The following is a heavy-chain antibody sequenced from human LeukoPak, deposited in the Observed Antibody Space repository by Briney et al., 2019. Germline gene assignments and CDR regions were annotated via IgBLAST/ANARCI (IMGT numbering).Heavy chain of an antibody. CDR2: INHSGST. Sequence: PSETLSLTCAVYGGSFSGYYWSWIRQPPGKGLEWIGEINHSGSTNYNPSLKSRVTTSVDTSKNQFSLKLSSVTAADTAVYYCARGRTRRDGYNPRPYGYWGQGTLVTVSS. V-gene: IGHV4-34*01. CDR1: GGSFSGYY. D-gene: IGHD5-24*01. CDR3: ARGRTRRDGYNPRPYGY. J-gene: IGHJ4*02.